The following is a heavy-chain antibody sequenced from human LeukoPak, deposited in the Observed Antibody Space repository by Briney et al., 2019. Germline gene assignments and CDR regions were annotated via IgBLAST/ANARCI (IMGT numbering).Heavy chain of an antibody. CDR1: GFTFNSYD. CDR3: ARGVGSGTYRRFDF. Sequence: GGSLRLSCAASGFTFNSYDMSWVRQAPGKGLEWVSATSGSGGRTYYADSVKGRFTISRDNSKNTLYLQMNSLRAEDTAVYYCARGVGSGTYRRFDFWGQGTLVTVSS. CDR2: TSGSGGRT. V-gene: IGHV3-23*01. J-gene: IGHJ4*02. D-gene: IGHD3-10*01.